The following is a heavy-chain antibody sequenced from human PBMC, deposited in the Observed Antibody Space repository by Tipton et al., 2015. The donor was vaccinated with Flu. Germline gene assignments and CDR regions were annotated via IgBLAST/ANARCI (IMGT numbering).Heavy chain of an antibody. J-gene: IGHJ5*02. Sequence: TLSLTCTVSGGSISSGGAYWSWIRQHPGKGLEWIGGIYYSGSTYKNPSLTSRVTISVDTSKNQFSLNMRSVTAADMAVYYCARRDYSNYVSDPKSWFDPWGQGTLVAVSS. D-gene: IGHD4-11*01. V-gene: IGHV4-31*03. CDR2: IYYSGST. CDR3: ARRDYSNYVSDPKSWFDP. CDR1: GGSISSGGAY.